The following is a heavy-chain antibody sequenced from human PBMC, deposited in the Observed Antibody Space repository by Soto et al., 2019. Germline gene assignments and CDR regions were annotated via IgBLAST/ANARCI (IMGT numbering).Heavy chain of an antibody. V-gene: IGHV1-18*04. CDR3: ARSAPQILRYFDWLPPLDY. CDR1: GYTXNSYG. CDR2: ISAYNCNT. Sequence: SXKGSLKASGYTXNSYGIRLVRQAPGQGLEWIGWISAYNCNTNYAQKLQGRFTITTDTSTITAYIELRSLRSDDTAVYYCARSAPQILRYFDWLPPLDYWGQGTLGTVS. D-gene: IGHD3-9*01. J-gene: IGHJ4*02.